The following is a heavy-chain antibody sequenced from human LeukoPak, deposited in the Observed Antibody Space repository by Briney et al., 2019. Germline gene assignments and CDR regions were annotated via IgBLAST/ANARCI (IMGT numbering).Heavy chain of an antibody. CDR1: GGSFSGYY. D-gene: IGHD6-13*01. CDR3: ARGCSAAGTYYGMDV. CDR2: INHSGST. J-gene: IGHJ6*02. Sequence: SETLSLTCAVYGGSFSGYYWSWIRQPPGKGLEWIGEINHSGSTNYNPSLKSRVTISVDTSKNQFSLKLSFVTAADTAVYYCARGCSAAGTYYGMDVWGQGTTVTVSS. V-gene: IGHV4-34*01.